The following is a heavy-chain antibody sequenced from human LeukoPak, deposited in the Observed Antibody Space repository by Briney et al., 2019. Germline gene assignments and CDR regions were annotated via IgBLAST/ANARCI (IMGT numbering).Heavy chain of an antibody. CDR2: IYPGDSDT. Sequence: GESLKISCKGSGYNFTNFWIGWVRQMPGKGLEWMGIIYPGDSDTRYSPSFQGQVTISADKSISTAYLQWSSLKASDTAMYYCARSSVEMAAQIDYWGQGTLVTVSS. V-gene: IGHV5-51*01. CDR3: ARSSVEMAAQIDY. CDR1: GYNFTNFW. D-gene: IGHD2-15*01. J-gene: IGHJ4*02.